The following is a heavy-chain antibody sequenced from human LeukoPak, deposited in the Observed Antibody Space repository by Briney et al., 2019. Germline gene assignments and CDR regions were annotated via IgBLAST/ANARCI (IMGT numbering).Heavy chain of an antibody. CDR2: IYQSGST. CDR3: ARGGTNYDFWSGYINWFDP. D-gene: IGHD3-3*01. CDR1: GYSISSGYY. J-gene: IGHJ5*02. V-gene: IGHV4-38-2*02. Sequence: SETLSLTCRVSGYSISSGYYWGWIRQPPGKGLEWIGSIYQSGSTSYNPSLKSRVTISVDTSKNQFSLKLSSVTAADTAVYYCARGGTNYDFWSGYINWFDPWGQGTLVTVSS.